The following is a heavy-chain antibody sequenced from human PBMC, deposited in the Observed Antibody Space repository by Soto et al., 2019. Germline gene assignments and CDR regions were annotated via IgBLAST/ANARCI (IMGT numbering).Heavy chain of an antibody. D-gene: IGHD2-2*01. CDR3: ARVRDIVVVPAAMETNWFDP. V-gene: IGHV4-31*03. Sequence: QVQLQESGPGLVKPSQTLSLTCTVSGGSISSGGYYWSWIRQHPGKGLEWIGYIYYSGSTYYNPSLKSRVTISVDTSKNQFSLKLSSVTAADTAVYYCARVRDIVVVPAAMETNWFDPWGQGTLVTVSS. CDR2: IYYSGST. CDR1: GGSISSGGYY. J-gene: IGHJ5*02.